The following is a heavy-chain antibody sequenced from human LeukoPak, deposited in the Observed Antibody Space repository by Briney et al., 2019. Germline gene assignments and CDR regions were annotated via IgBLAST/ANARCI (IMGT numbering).Heavy chain of an antibody. D-gene: IGHD5-24*01. CDR3: ARDERPGATNWFDP. J-gene: IGHJ5*02. Sequence: SETLSLTCAVYGGSFSDYYWSWIRQPPGKGLEWIGSIYHSGSTYYNPSLKSRVTISVDTSKNQFSLKLSSVTAADTAVYYCARDERPGATNWFDPWGQGTLVTVSS. CDR2: IYHSGST. V-gene: IGHV4-34*01. CDR1: GGSFSDYY.